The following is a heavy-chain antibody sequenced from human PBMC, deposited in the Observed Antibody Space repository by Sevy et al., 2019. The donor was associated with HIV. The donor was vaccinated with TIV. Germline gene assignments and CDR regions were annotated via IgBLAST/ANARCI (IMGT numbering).Heavy chain of an antibody. CDR3: TTEYYYDSSGYYGFDY. CDR2: IKSKTDGGTI. CDR1: GFTLSNAW. V-gene: IGHV3-15*01. D-gene: IGHD3-22*01. J-gene: IGHJ4*02. Sequence: GGSLRLSCAASGFTLSNAWMSWVRQAPGKALEWVGRIKSKTDGGTIDYAAPVKGRFTISRDDSKNTLYLQMNSLKTEDTAVYYCTTEYYYDSSGYYGFDYWGQGTLVTVSS.